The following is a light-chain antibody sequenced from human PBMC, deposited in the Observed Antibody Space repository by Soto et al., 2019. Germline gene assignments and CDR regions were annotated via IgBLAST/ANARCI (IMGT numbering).Light chain of an antibody. V-gene: IGLV4-69*01. Sequence: QLVLTQSPSASASLGASVKLTCTLSSGHSSYAIAWHQQQPKKGPRYLLKLNSDGSHSKGDGIPDRFSGSSSGSERYLTISSLQSEDEADYYCQTWGTGPWVFGGGTKLTV. J-gene: IGLJ3*02. CDR3: QTWGTGPWV. CDR1: SGHSSYA. CDR2: LNSDGSH.